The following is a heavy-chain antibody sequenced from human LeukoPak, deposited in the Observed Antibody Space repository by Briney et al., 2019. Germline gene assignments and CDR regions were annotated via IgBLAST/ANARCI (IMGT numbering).Heavy chain of an antibody. V-gene: IGHV3-23*01. D-gene: IGHD6-19*01. CDR3: AKDGQWLVAPYYYYGMDV. Sequence: GGSLRLSCAASGFTFSSYAMSWVRQAPGKGLEWVSAISASGGSTYYADSVKGRFTISRDNSKNTLYLQMNSLRAEDTAVYYCAKDGQWLVAPYYYYGMDVWGQGTTVTVSS. CDR1: GFTFSSYA. J-gene: IGHJ6*02. CDR2: ISASGGST.